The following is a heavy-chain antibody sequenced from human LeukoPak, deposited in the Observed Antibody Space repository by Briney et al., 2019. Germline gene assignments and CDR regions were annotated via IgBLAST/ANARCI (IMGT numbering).Heavy chain of an antibody. J-gene: IGHJ4*02. CDR1: GFTVSSNY. Sequence: GGSLRLSCAASGFTVSSNYMSWVRQAPGKGLEWVSIIHTGGSTYYAGSVKGRFTISRDNSKNTLYLQMNSLRAEDTAVYFCARGGPIEVAGYYFDYWGQGTLVTVSS. CDR2: IHTGGST. V-gene: IGHV3-53*01. CDR3: ARGGPIEVAGYYFDY. D-gene: IGHD6-19*01.